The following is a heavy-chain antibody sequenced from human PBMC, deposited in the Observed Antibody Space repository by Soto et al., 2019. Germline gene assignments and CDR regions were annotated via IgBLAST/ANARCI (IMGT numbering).Heavy chain of an antibody. D-gene: IGHD3-22*01. J-gene: IGHJ4*02. V-gene: IGHV1-8*01. Sequence: ASVKVSCKASGYTFTSYDINWVRQATGQGLEWMGWMNPNSGNTGYAQKFQGRVTMTRNTSISTAYMELSSLRSEDTAVYYCARADMYYYDSSGYSGPDYWGQGTLVTVSS. CDR3: ARADMYYYDSSGYSGPDY. CDR1: GYTFTSYD. CDR2: MNPNSGNT.